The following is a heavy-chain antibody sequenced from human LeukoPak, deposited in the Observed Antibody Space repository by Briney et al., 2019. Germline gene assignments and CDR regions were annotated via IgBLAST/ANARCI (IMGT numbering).Heavy chain of an antibody. Sequence: GGTLRLSCAASGFTFSSFWMSWVRQAPGKGLVWVATIKQDGSEKYYADSVKGRFTISRDNAKNSLYLQMNSLRAEDTALYYCAKGVVAALQGYYYYYMDVWGKGTTVTISS. CDR2: IKQDGSEK. J-gene: IGHJ6*03. V-gene: IGHV3-7*03. D-gene: IGHD2-15*01. CDR1: GFTFSSFW. CDR3: AKGVVAALQGYYYYYMDV.